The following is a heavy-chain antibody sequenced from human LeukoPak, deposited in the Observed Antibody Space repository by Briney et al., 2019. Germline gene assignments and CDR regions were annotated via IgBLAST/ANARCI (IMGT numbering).Heavy chain of an antibody. CDR2: INWNGGST. D-gene: IGHD1-1*01. CDR1: GFTFDDYG. V-gene: IGHV3-20*04. J-gene: IGHJ6*03. Sequence: GGSLRLSCAASGFTFDDYGMSWVRQAPGKGLEWVSGINWNGGSTGYADSVKGRFTISRDNAKNSLYLQMNSLRAEDTAVYYCATLQGDYYYYYMDVWGKGTTVTISS. CDR3: ATLQGDYYYYYMDV.